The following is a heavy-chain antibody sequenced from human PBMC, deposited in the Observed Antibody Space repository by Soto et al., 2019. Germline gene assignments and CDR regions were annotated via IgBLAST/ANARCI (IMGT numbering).Heavy chain of an antibody. V-gene: IGHV1-46*03. CDR1: GYTFTSYY. J-gene: IGHJ3*02. D-gene: IGHD1-1*01. CDR2: INPSGGST. Sequence: GASVKVSCKASGYTFTSYYMHWVRQAPGQGLEWMGRINPSGGSTNYAQKFQGRVTMTRDTSTSTAYMELSSLSSEDTALYYCGRVFAGNWNDDPSGGPFDIWGQGTKVTVS. CDR3: GRVFAGNWNDDPSGGPFDI.